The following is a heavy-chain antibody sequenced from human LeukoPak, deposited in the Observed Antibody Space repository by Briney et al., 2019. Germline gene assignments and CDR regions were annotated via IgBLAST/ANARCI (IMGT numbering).Heavy chain of an antibody. Sequence: GGSLRLSCAASGFTFSNYWMHWVRQAQGKGLVWVSRINTDGSGTSYADSVKGRFTISRDNAKNTLYLQMSSLRAEDTAVYFCARDLRYCTSTSCYDPYFDYWGQGTLVTVSS. J-gene: IGHJ4*02. CDR2: INTDGSGT. V-gene: IGHV3-74*01. CDR1: GFTFSNYW. D-gene: IGHD2-2*01. CDR3: ARDLRYCTSTSCYDPYFDY.